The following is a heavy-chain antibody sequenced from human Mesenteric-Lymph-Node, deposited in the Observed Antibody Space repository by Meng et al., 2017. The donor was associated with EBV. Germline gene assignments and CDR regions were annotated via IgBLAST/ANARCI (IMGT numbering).Heavy chain of an antibody. D-gene: IGHD4-17*01. CDR3: ARTIAGEYGDYVVPLDY. Sequence: QGQLRQWGAVLLKPSQTLSLTCAVDGGSFRVDYWTWIRQPPGKGLEWIGEINAGESTNYNPSLKSRVTMSIDTSKNQFSLKLSSVTAADTAVYYCARTIAGEYGDYVVPLDYWGQGTLVTVSS. J-gene: IGHJ4*02. CDR2: INAGEST. V-gene: IGHV4-34*01. CDR1: GGSFRVDY.